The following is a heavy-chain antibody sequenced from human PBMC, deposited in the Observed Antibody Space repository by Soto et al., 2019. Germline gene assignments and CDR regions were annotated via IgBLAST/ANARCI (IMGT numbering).Heavy chain of an antibody. J-gene: IGHJ6*02. CDR1: GYTFTGYY. Sequence: ASVKVSCKASGYTFTGYYMHWVRQAPGQGLEWMGWINPNSGGTNYAQKFQGWVTMTRDTSISTAYMELSRLRSDDTAVYYCARDRQGLDTAMENYYYYGMDVWGQGTTVTVSS. CDR3: ARDRQGLDTAMENYYYYGMDV. D-gene: IGHD5-18*01. V-gene: IGHV1-2*04. CDR2: INPNSGGT.